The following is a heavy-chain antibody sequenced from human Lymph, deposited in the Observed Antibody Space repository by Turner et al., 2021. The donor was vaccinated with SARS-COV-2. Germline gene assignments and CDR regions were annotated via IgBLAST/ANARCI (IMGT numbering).Heavy chain of an antibody. J-gene: IGHJ5*02. V-gene: IGHV4-59*01. Sequence: QVQLQESGPRLVKPLETLSLTCTVSGGSMNSTYWSWIRQPPGKRLEWIGYIYYRGSTNYNPSLKSQVTISVDTSKIQFSLKLTSVTAADTAIYYCARETVNNWVDPWGQGILVTVSS. CDR1: GGSMNSTY. CDR3: ARETVNNWVDP. D-gene: IGHD2-21*02. CDR2: IYYRGST.